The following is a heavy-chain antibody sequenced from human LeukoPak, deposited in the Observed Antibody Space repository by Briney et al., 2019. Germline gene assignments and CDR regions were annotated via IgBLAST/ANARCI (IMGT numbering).Heavy chain of an antibody. Sequence: GESLKISWKGSGYSFTSYWIGWVRQIPGKGLEWIGIIYPGDADARYSPSFQGQVTISADKTISTAYLQWSSMKASDTAMYYCARQSGIIGYYNRSFDYGGEGTLVTVYS. CDR2: IYPGDADA. D-gene: IGHD3-9*01. CDR1: GYSFTSYW. CDR3: ARQSGIIGYYNRSFDY. J-gene: IGHJ4*02. V-gene: IGHV5-51*01.